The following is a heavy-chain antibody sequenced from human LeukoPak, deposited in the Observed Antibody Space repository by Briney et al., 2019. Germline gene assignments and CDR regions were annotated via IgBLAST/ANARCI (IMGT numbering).Heavy chain of an antibody. CDR1: GFTVSSNY. J-gene: IGHJ4*02. CDR3: ARDRSYDFWSGYSTPDY. CDR2: IYSGGST. V-gene: IGHV3-66*01. D-gene: IGHD3-3*01. Sequence: HPGGSLRLSCAASGFTVSSNYMSWVRQAPGKGLEWVSVIYSGGSTYYADSVKGRFTISRDNSKNTLDLQMNSLRAEDTAVYYCARDRSYDFWSGYSTPDYWGQGTLVTVSS.